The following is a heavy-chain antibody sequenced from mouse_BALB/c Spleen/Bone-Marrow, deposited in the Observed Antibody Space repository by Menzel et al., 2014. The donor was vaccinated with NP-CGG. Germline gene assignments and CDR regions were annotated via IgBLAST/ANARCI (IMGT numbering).Heavy chain of an antibody. CDR1: GFSLTDYG. Sequence: VMLVESGPGLVAPSQSLSIPCTVSGFSLTDYGVTWIRQPPGKGLEWLGIIWGGGSTFYNSSLRSRLNVSKDNSKSQVFLKMNSLQADDTAMYYCAKLNWVYAMDYWGQGTSVTVSS. V-gene: IGHV2-6-5*01. CDR2: IWGGGST. J-gene: IGHJ4*01. D-gene: IGHD4-1*02. CDR3: AKLNWVYAMDY.